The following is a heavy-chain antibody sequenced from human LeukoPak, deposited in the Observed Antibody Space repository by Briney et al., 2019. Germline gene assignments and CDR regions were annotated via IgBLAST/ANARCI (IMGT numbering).Heavy chain of an antibody. CDR1: GFTFSSYG. V-gene: IGHV3-30*03. CDR3: ARDLGSSSQVYYYGMDV. D-gene: IGHD6-13*01. J-gene: IGHJ6*02. Sequence: GRSLRLSCAASGFTFSSYGMHWVRQAPGKGLEWVAVISYDGSNKYYADSVKGRFTISRDNSKNTLYLQMNSLRAEDTAVYYCARDLGSSSQVYYYGMDVWGQGTTVTVSS. CDR2: ISYDGSNK.